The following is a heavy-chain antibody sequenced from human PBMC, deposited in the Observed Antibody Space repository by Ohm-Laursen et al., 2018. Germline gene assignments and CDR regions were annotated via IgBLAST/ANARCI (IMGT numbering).Heavy chain of an antibody. J-gene: IGHJ5*02. CDR1: GFTFSSYS. D-gene: IGHD3-22*01. V-gene: IGHV3-48*04. Sequence: GSLRLSCTASGFTFSSYSMNWVRQAPGKGLEWVSYISSSSSTIYYADSVKGRFTISRDNAKNSLYLQMNSLRAEDTAVYYCARDLAGSSGAPFDPWGQGTLVTVSS. CDR3: ARDLAGSSGAPFDP. CDR2: ISSSSSTI.